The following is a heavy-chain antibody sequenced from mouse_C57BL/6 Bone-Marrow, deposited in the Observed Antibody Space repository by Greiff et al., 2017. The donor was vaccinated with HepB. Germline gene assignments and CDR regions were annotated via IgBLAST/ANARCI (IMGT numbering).Heavy chain of an antibody. CDR1: GFSFNTYA. V-gene: IGHV10-1*01. Sequence: EVQGVESGGGLVQPKGSLKLSCAASGFSFNTYAMNWVRQAPGKGLEWVARIRSKSNNYATYYADSVKDRFTISRDDSESMLYLQMNNLKTEDTAMYYCVRHPHKPHYAMDYWGQGTSVTVSS. J-gene: IGHJ4*01. CDR2: IRSKSNNYAT. CDR3: VRHPHKPHYAMDY.